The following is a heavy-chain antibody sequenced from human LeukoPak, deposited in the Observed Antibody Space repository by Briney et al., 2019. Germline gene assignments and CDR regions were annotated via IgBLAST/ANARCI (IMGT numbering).Heavy chain of an antibody. CDR2: ISGSGGST. CDR3: AKDRGATIGFVPQLKDY. D-gene: IGHD1-26*01. J-gene: IGHJ4*02. CDR1: GFTFSSYA. Sequence: GGSLRLSCAASGFTFSSYAMSWVRQAPGKGLEWVSAISGSGGSTYYADSVKGRFTISRDNSKNTLYLQMNSLRAEDTAVYYCAKDRGATIGFVPQLKDYWGQGTLVTVSS. V-gene: IGHV3-23*01.